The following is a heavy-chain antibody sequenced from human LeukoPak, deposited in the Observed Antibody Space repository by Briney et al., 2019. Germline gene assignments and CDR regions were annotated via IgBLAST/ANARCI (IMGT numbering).Heavy chain of an antibody. V-gene: IGHV4-34*01. D-gene: IGHD4-17*01. CDR2: INHSGST. CDR3: ARDWGTSGDYGLGY. CDR1: GGSFSGYY. J-gene: IGHJ4*02. Sequence: PSETLSLTCAVYGGSFSGYYWSWIRQPPGKGLEWIGEINHSGSTNYNPSLKTRVTISVDTSKNQFSLKLSSVTAADTAVFYCARDWGTSGDYGLGYWGQGTLVTVSS.